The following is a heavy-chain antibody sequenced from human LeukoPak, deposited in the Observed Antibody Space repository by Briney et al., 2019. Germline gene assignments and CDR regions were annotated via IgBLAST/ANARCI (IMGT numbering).Heavy chain of an antibody. J-gene: IGHJ4*02. V-gene: IGHV3-21*01. CDR3: ARDSGYCSGGSCPSLNY. CDR1: GFTFSSYS. CDR2: ISSSSSYI. D-gene: IGHD2-15*01. Sequence: PGGSLRLSCAASGFTFSSYSMNWVRQAPGKGLEWVSSISSSSSYIYYADSVKGRFTISRDNAKNSLYLQMNSLRAEDTAVYYCARDSGYCSGGSCPSLNYWGQGTLVTVSS.